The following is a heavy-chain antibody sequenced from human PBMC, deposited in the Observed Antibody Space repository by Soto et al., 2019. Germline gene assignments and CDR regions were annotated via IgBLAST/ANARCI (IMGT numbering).Heavy chain of an antibody. V-gene: IGHV1-18*01. J-gene: IGHJ4*02. Sequence: QVQLVQSGAEVKKPGASVKVSCKASGYTFTSYGISWVRQAPGQGLEWMGWISAYNGNTNYAQKLQGRVTMTTDTSTSIAYMELRSLRSDDTAVYYCARVFLRRAAVGTHLLDYWGQGTLVTVSS. CDR3: ARVFLRRAAVGTHLLDY. CDR1: GYTFTSYG. CDR2: ISAYNGNT. D-gene: IGHD6-13*01.